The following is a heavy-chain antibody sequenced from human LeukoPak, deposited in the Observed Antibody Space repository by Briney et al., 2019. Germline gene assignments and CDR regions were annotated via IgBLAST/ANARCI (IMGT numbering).Heavy chain of an antibody. CDR1: GYTFIGYY. D-gene: IGHD3-22*01. J-gene: IGHJ4*02. V-gene: IGHV1-2*02. Sequence: ASVKVSCKASGYTFIGYYMHWVRQAPGQGLEWMGWINPNSGGTNYAQKFRGRVTMTRDTSISTAYMDLSRLTSDDTAVYYCVRDISYDSSDYWGQGTLVTVFS. CDR2: INPNSGGT. CDR3: VRDISYDSSDY.